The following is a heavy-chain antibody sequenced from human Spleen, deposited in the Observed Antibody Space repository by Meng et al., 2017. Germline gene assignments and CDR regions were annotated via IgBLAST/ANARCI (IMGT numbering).Heavy chain of an antibody. D-gene: IGHD3-22*01. CDR2: IYPGDSYT. Sequence: GESLKISCQGSGYSFTSYWIGWVRQMPGKGLEWMGIIYPGDSYTKYSPSFQDQVTISADKSISTAYLQWSSLKASDTAMYYCARVYDTSGYHYRYWGQGTLVTVSS. CDR3: ARVYDTSGYHYRY. CDR1: GYSFTSYW. J-gene: IGHJ4*02. V-gene: IGHV5-51*01.